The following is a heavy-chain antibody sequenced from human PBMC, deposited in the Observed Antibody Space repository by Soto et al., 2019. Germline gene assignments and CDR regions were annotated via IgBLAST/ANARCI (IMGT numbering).Heavy chain of an antibody. J-gene: IGHJ2*01. CDR2: VIGSGGTT. V-gene: IGHV3-23*01. CDR3: AKVVSCWYWYFDL. Sequence: EVQVLESGGDLVQPGGSLRLSCAASGFTFSAYGMSWVRQAPGEGLEWVSGVIGSGGTTYSADSVKGRFSISRDNSKNTLYLQINGLRAEDMAVYYCAKVVSCWYWYFDLWGRGTLVTVAS. D-gene: IGHD2-15*01. CDR1: GFTFSAYG.